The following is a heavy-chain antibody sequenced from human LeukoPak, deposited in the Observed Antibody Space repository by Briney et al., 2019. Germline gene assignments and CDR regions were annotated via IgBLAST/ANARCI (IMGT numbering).Heavy chain of an antibody. D-gene: IGHD3-10*01. CDR1: GFTFSSYG. CDR2: ISGSGDST. V-gene: IGHV3-23*01. J-gene: IGHJ4*02. CDR3: AKGDELTVQGVPTSVVY. Sequence: GGSLRLSRAASGFTFSSYGMSWVRQAPGKGLEWVSVISGSGDSTYHADSVKGRFTISRDNSKNTLYLQMNSLRAEDTAVYYCAKGDELTVQGVPTSVVYWGQGTLVTVSS.